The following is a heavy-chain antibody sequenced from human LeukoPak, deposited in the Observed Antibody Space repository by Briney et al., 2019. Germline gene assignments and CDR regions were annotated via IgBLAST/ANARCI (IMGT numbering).Heavy chain of an antibody. CDR2: IAGSSGYI. V-gene: IGHV3-21*01. D-gene: IGHD2-21*02. Sequence: GGSLRLSCAASGXTFSSYTVNWVRQAPGKGREWVSSIAGSSGYISYADSVKGRFTISRDNAKKSLYLQMTSLTAEDTAVYYCARDRGAYCGGDCYLGFDYWGRGTLVTVSS. J-gene: IGHJ4*01. CDR1: GXTFSSYT. CDR3: ARDRGAYCGGDCYLGFDY.